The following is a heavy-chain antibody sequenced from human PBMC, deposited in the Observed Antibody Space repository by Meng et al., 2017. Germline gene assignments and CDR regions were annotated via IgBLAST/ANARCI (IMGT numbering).Heavy chain of an antibody. Sequence: SETLSLTCTVSGGSISSYYWSWIRQPPGKGLEWIGYIYYSGSTNYNPSLKSRVTISVDTSKNQFSLKLSSVTAADTAVYYCARASGYYGSGSYYNDNDAFDIWGQGTRVTVSS. V-gene: IGHV4-59*01. D-gene: IGHD3-10*01. CDR2: IYYSGST. CDR3: ARASGYYGSGSYYNDNDAFDI. J-gene: IGHJ3*02. CDR1: GGSISSYY.